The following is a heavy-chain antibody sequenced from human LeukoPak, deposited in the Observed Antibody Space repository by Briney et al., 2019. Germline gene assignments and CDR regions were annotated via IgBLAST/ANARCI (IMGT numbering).Heavy chain of an antibody. CDR1: GFTFSSYG. J-gene: IGHJ4*02. D-gene: IGHD5-12*01. V-gene: IGHV3-21*01. CDR2: ISSSSSYI. CDR3: ARGYSGYDPKFDY. Sequence: GGSLRLSCAASGFTFSSYGMTWVRQAPGKGLEWVSSISSSSSYIYYADSVKGRFTISRDNAKNSLYLQMNSLRAEDTAVYYCARGYSGYDPKFDYWGQGTLVTVSS.